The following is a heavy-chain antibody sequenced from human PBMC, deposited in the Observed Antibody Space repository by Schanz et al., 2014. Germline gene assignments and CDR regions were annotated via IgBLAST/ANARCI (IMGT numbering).Heavy chain of an antibody. V-gene: IGHV3-15*01. D-gene: IGHD6-13*01. Sequence: VQLVESGGGLVMPGGSLRLSCAASGFTFNGAYMAWVRQAPGKGLEWVARIKSRIHGGTTDYAAPVKGRFTISRDDSKHTVYLQMDSLKTEDTALYYCTTAHYSSNYETLDYWGQGTLVTVSS. J-gene: IGHJ4*02. CDR2: IKSRIHGGTT. CDR1: GFTFNGAY. CDR3: TTAHYSSNYETLDY.